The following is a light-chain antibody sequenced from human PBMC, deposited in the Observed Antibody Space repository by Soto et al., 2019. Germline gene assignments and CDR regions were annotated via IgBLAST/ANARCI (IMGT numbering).Light chain of an antibody. CDR2: DVN. CDR1: SSDIGGYNF. CDR3: SSYTSASTLV. Sequence: QSVLTQPASVSGSPGQSITISCTGTSSDIGGYNFVSWYQQYPGEVPKPMIYDVNARPSGVSNRFSGSKSGNTASLTISGLQANDEADYYCSSYTSASTLVFGTGTKLTVL. V-gene: IGLV2-14*01. J-gene: IGLJ1*01.